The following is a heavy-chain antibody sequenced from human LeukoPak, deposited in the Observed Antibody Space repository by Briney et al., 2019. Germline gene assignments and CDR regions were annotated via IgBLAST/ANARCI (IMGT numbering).Heavy chain of an antibody. CDR2: INHSGST. D-gene: IGHD4-23*01. J-gene: IGHJ2*01. CDR1: GGSFSGYY. CDR3: ARGTTVVTRYFDL. V-gene: IGHV4-34*01. Sequence: SETLSLTCAVYGGSFSGYYWSWIRQPPGKGVEWIGEINHSGSTNYNPSLKSRVTISVDTSKNQFSLKLSSVTAADTAVYYCARGTTVVTRYFDLWGRGTLVTVSS.